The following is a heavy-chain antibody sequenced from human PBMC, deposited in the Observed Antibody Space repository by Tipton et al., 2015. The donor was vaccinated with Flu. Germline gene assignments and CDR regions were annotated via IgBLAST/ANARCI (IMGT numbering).Heavy chain of an antibody. CDR3: VLIMPFAAKVVY. J-gene: IGHJ4*02. Sequence: QLVQSGAEVKPSETLSLSCRVSGYSISSGYYWGWIRQAPGQGLEWIATVFHTGSTDYSPSLRSRVTMSVDTSTNQLFLHMKSVTAADTAVYYCVLIMPFAAKVVYWGQGALVTVSS. V-gene: IGHV4-38-2*01. CDR1: GYSISSGYY. D-gene: IGHD2-15*01. CDR2: VFHTGST.